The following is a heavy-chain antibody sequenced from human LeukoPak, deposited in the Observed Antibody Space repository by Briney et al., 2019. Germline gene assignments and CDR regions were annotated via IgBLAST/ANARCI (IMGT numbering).Heavy chain of an antibody. Sequence: GGSLRLSCAASGLTVSYNYMTWVRQAPGKGLEWVSVTYSGGQAYYADSVKGRFTISRDNSKNTVYLHVNSLRAEDTAVYYCAKAPYYFDSSGYYPAYYFDYWGQGTLVTVSS. CDR2: TYSGGQA. J-gene: IGHJ4*02. CDR3: AKAPYYFDSSGYYPAYYFDY. CDR1: GLTVSYNY. V-gene: IGHV3-66*01. D-gene: IGHD3-22*01.